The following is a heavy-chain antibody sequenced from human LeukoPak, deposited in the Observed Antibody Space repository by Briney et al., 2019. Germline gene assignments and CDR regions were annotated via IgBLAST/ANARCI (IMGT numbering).Heavy chain of an antibody. D-gene: IGHD4-11*01. CDR3: ARAGEGLQSYGFDM. CDR1: GFTVSSNY. Sequence: GGSLRLSCAASGFTVSSNYMTWVRQAPGKGLEWVSVIYSGGSTYYADSVKGRFTISRDNSKHTLYLQMNSLRAEDTAVYYCARAGEGLQSYGFDMWGQGTKVSVST. CDR2: IYSGGST. J-gene: IGHJ3*02. V-gene: IGHV3-66*01.